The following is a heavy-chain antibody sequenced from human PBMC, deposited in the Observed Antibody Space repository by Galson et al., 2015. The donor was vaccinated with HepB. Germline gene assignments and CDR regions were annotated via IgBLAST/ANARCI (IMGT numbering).Heavy chain of an antibody. D-gene: IGHD1-1*01. V-gene: IGHV1-18*01. CDR3: ARDSRLELRLNNYFSYGMDV. J-gene: IGHJ6*02. Sequence: VKVSCKASGYDFNKYGLSWVRQAPGQGLEWMGWVSGYDGSANYAPKFLGRVTMTTEASTGTAFMEMRSLRPDDTAVYYCARDSRLELRLNNYFSYGMDVWGQGSAVIVSS. CDR2: VSGYDGSA. CDR1: GYDFNKYG.